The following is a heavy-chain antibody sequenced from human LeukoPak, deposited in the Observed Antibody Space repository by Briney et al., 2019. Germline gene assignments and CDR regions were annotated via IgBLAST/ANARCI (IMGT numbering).Heavy chain of an antibody. V-gene: IGHV3-30-3*01. CDR3: ARSRGSPNSGEDAFDI. Sequence: GGSLRLSCAASGFTFNSYAIHWVRQAPGKGLGWVAVMSYGGTYKYYADSVKGRFTISRDNSKNTVYLQMNSLRGEDTAVYYCARSRGSPNSGEDAFDIWGQGTVVTVSS. CDR2: MSYGGTYK. D-gene: IGHD2-15*01. J-gene: IGHJ3*02. CDR1: GFTFNSYA.